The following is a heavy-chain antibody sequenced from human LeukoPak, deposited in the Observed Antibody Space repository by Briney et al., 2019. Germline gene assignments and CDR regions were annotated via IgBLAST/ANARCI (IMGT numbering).Heavy chain of an antibody. Sequence: SETLSLTCTVSGGSISSYYWGWIRQPPGKGLEWIGSIYYSGSTYYNPSLKSRVTISVDTSKNQFSLKLSSVTAADTAVYYCARHVDLCSGGSCYHFDYWGQGTLVTVSS. J-gene: IGHJ4*02. CDR2: IYYSGST. V-gene: IGHV4-39*01. CDR3: ARHVDLCSGGSCYHFDY. D-gene: IGHD2-15*01. CDR1: GGSISSYY.